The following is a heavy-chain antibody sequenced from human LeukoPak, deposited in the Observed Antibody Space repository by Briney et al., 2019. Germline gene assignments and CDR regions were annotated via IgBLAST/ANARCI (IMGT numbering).Heavy chain of an antibody. CDR3: ARRLERLFEYYYYGMDV. J-gene: IGHJ6*02. CDR1: AFSFSSYC. Sequence: GGSLRLSCEASAFSFSSYCMNWVRQAPGKGLEWVSSISSSSTYISYADSVKGRFTISRDNAKNSLYLQMDSLRAEDTAVYYCARRLERLFEYYYYGMDVWGQGTTVTVSS. CDR2: ISSSSTYI. V-gene: IGHV3-21*01. D-gene: IGHD1-1*01.